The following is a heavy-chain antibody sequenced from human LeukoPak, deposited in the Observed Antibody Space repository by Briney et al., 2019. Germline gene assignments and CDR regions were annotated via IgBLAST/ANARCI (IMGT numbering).Heavy chain of an antibody. V-gene: IGHV3-30*02. J-gene: IGHJ3*02. CDR3: VKIQSGFCSTTSCFVTFDI. CDR2: TRDDGINK. CDR1: GFTFSTFG. D-gene: IGHD2-2*01. Sequence: GGSLRLSCAASGFTFSTFGMHWARQAPGKGLEWVAFTRDDGINKYYADSVKGRFTISRDNSKNTLYLQMDSLRVEDTAVYYCVKIQSGFCSTTSCFVTFDIWGQGTMVTVSS.